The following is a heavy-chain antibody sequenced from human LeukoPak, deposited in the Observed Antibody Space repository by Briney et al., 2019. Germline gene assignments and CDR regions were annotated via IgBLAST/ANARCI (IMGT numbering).Heavy chain of an antibody. CDR3: ARAVDKGTGYYMDF. D-gene: IGHD3-22*01. CDR2: ILFDGSKK. J-gene: IGHJ4*02. V-gene: IGHV3-30*02. CDR1: GFTFSHHG. Sequence: GGSLRLSCAASGFTFSHHGMHWVRQAPGKGLEWVAFILFDGSKKYFVDSVKGRFTISRDNSNNAVSLQMNNLRTEDTAMYYCARAVDKGTGYYMDFWGQGTLVTASS.